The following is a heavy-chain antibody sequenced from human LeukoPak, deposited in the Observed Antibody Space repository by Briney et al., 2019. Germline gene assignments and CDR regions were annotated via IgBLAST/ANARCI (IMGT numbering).Heavy chain of an antibody. Sequence: PGGSLRLSCAASGFTFSDYYMSWVRQAPGKGLEWVSYISSSGSTIYYADSVKGRFTIARDNSKNSVYVEMNSQRAEDTAVYYCANWEYYDILTGYYKEYYYYGMDVWGQGTTVTVSS. CDR2: ISSSGSTI. J-gene: IGHJ6*02. CDR3: ANWEYYDILTGYYKEYYYYGMDV. V-gene: IGHV3-11*01. CDR1: GFTFSDYY. D-gene: IGHD3-9*01.